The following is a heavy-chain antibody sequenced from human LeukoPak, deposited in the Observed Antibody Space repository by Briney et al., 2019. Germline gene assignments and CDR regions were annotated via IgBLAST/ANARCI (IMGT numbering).Heavy chain of an antibody. CDR3: ARDVVPEANWFDP. CDR2: INPNSGGT. J-gene: IGHJ5*02. CDR1: GYTFTGYY. D-gene: IGHD2-2*01. V-gene: IGHV1-2*06. Sequence: VSVKVSCKASGYTFTGYYMHWVRQAPGQGLEWMGRINPNSGGTNYAQKFQGRVTMTRDTSISTAYMELSRLRSDDTAVYYCARDVVPEANWFDPWGQGTLVTVSS.